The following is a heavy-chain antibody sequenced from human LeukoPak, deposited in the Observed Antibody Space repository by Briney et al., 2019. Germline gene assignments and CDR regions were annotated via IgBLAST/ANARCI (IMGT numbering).Heavy chain of an antibody. CDR2: ISYDGSNK. J-gene: IGHJ3*02. CDR1: GFTFSSYG. Sequence: PGGSLRLSCAASGFTFSSYGMHWVRQAPGKGLEWVAVISYDGSNKYYADSVKGRFTISRDNSKNTLYLQMNSLRAEDTAVYYCARGCSFWSGYGAGLLFDIWGQGTMVTASS. D-gene: IGHD3-3*01. V-gene: IGHV3-30*03. CDR3: ARGCSFWSGYGAGLLFDI.